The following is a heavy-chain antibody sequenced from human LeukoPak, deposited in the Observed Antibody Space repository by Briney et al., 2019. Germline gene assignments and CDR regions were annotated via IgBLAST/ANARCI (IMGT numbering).Heavy chain of an antibody. J-gene: IGHJ4*02. CDR3: ARGRTRRSSGWLYYFDY. V-gene: IGHV1-8*01. D-gene: IGHD6-19*01. Sequence: ASVKVSCKASGYTFTSYDINWVRQATGQGLEWMGWMNPNSGNTGYAQKFQGRVTMTRNASISTAYMELSSLRSEDTAVYYCARGRTRRSSGWLYYFDYWGQGTLVTVSS. CDR2: MNPNSGNT. CDR1: GYTFTSYD.